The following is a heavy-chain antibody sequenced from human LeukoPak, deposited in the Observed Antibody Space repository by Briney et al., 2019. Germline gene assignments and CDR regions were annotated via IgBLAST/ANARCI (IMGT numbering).Heavy chain of an antibody. CDR3: ARKTTMTTDY. J-gene: IGHJ4*02. CDR1: GASISSWY. CDR2: IYGSGNT. Sequence: SETLSLTCTVSGASISSWYWSWIRQPPGKGLEWIGYIYGSGNTNYNPSLKSRVTMSIDTSKNQFSLKLTSVTAADTAVYYCARKTTMTTDYWGQGTLVTVSS. D-gene: IGHD4-17*01. V-gene: IGHV4-59*08.